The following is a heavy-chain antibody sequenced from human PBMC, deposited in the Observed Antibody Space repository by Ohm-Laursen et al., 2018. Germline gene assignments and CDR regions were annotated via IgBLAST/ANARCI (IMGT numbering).Heavy chain of an antibody. CDR3: AREVSDKAAAGTAFDY. D-gene: IGHD6-13*01. V-gene: IGHV1-2*02. CDR1: GYTFTGYY. Sequence: ASVKVSCKASGYTFTGYYMHWVRQAPGQGLEWMGWINPNSGGTNYAQKFQGRVTMTRDTSISTAYMELSRLRPDDTAVYYCAREVSDKAAAGTAFDYWGQGTLVTVSS. J-gene: IGHJ4*02. CDR2: INPNSGGT.